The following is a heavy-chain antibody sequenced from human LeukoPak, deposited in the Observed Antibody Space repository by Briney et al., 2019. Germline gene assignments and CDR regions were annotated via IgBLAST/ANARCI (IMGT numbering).Heavy chain of an antibody. CDR2: ISGSGGST. CDR1: GFTFSSYA. J-gene: IGHJ4*02. V-gene: IGHV3-23*01. D-gene: IGHD2-8*01. CDR3: AKDAHCTNGVCYIEGYFDY. Sequence: GSLRLSRAASGFTFSSYAMSWVRQAPGKGLEWVSAISGSGGSTYYADSVKGRFTISRDNSKNTLYLQMNSLRAEDTAVYYCAKDAHCTNGVCYIEGYFDYWGQGTLVTVSS.